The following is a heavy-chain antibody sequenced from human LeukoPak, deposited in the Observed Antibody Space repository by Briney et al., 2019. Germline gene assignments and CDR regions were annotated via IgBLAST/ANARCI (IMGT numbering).Heavy chain of an antibody. Sequence: GGSLRLSCAASGFTFNDYYMNWIRQAPGKGLEWVSHISGSGSTMYYADSVKGRFTISRDNAKNSLYLQMNSLRAEDTAVYYCARGKCSSTSCYLYYYGMDVWGQGTTVTVSS. D-gene: IGHD2-2*01. V-gene: IGHV3-11*04. J-gene: IGHJ6*02. CDR2: ISGSGSTM. CDR3: ARGKCSSTSCYLYYYGMDV. CDR1: GFTFNDYY.